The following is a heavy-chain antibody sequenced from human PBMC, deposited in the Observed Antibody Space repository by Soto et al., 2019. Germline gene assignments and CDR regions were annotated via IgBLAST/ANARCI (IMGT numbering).Heavy chain of an antibody. CDR2: IGSSSTYI. CDR1: GFTFSSYS. Sequence: EVQLVESGGGLVKPGGSLRLSCAASGFTFSSYSMNWVRQAPGKGLEWVSYIGSSSTYIYYADSVKGRFTISRDNAKNSLELQMHSLRAEDTAVYYCATNVVATTRALDIWGQGTMVTVSS. CDR3: ATNVVATTRALDI. D-gene: IGHD1-1*01. V-gene: IGHV3-21*01. J-gene: IGHJ3*02.